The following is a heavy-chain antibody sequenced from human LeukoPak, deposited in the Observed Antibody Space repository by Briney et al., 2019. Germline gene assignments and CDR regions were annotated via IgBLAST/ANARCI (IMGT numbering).Heavy chain of an antibody. V-gene: IGHV3-23*01. D-gene: IGHD6-6*01. CDR2: ISGSGGST. J-gene: IGHJ4*02. CDR3: AEGSGIAARPIPLDY. Sequence: GGSLRLSCAASGFTFSSYAMSWVRQAPGKGLEWVSAISGSGGSTYYADSVKGRFTISRDNSKNTLYLQMNSLRAEDTAVYYCAEGSGIAARPIPLDYWGQGTLVTVSS. CDR1: GFTFSSYA.